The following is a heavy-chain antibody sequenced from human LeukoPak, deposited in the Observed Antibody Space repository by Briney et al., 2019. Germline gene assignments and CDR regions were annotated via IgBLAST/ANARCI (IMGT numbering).Heavy chain of an antibody. CDR1: GGSISSGGYY. CDR3: VRDRELNY. CDR2: VYNSGNT. Sequence: PSETLSLTCTVSGGSISSGGYYWSWIRQHPGKGLEWMGYVYNSGNTDYNPSLKSRVTMSADTSKNQFSLKLTSVTAADTAVYYCVRDRELNYWGQGTLVTVSS. D-gene: IGHD1-7*01. V-gene: IGHV4-61*08. J-gene: IGHJ4*02.